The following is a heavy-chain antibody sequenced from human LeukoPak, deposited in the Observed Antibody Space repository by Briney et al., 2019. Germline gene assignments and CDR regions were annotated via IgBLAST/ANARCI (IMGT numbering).Heavy chain of an antibody. V-gene: IGHV3-66*02. Sequence: GGSLRLSCAASGFTVSSNCMSWVRQAPGKGLEWVSVIYSGGSTYYADPVKGRFTISRDNSKNTLYLQMNSLRAEDTAVYYCARVSQPPDLTGYDFWSGQGFVEDYWGQGTLVTVSS. CDR2: IYSGGST. CDR1: GFTVSSNC. J-gene: IGHJ4*02. D-gene: IGHD3-3*01. CDR3: ARVSQPPDLTGYDFWSGQGFVEDY.